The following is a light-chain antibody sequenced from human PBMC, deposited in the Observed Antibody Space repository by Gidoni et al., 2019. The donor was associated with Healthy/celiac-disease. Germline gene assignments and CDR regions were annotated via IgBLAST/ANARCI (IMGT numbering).Light chain of an antibody. CDR3: MQALQTPVT. CDR2: LGS. V-gene: IGKV2-28*01. CDR1: QSLRHSNGYNY. Sequence: DIVMTQSPLYLPVTPGEPACISCRSSQSLRHSNGYNYLEWYLQKPGQSPQLLIYLGSNRASGVPKRFSGGGSGTDFTLKISRVEAEYVGVYYCMQALQTPVTFGQGTRLEIK. J-gene: IGKJ5*01.